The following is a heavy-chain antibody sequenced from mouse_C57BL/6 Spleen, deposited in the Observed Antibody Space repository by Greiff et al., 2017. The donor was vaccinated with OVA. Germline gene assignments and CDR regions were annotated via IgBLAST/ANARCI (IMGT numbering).Heavy chain of an antibody. CDR1: GFTFSDYY. CDR2: INYDGSST. J-gene: IGHJ4*01. CDR3: ARDPPYGDY. V-gene: IGHV5-16*01. Sequence: EVMLVESEGGLVQPGRSMKLSCTASGFTFSDYYMAWVRQVPEKGLEWVANINYDGSSTYYLDSLKSRFIISRDNAKNILYLQMSSLKSEDTATYYCARDPPYGDYWGQGTSVTVSS. D-gene: IGHD2-10*02.